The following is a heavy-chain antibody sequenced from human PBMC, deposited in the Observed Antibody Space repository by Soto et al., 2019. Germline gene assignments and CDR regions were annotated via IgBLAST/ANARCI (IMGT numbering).Heavy chain of an antibody. J-gene: IGHJ5*02. CDR2: INTDNGKT. CDR3: ARAGNCTSTTCFSGWLDP. Sequence: ASVKVSCKASGYTFTNSSMHCVRQSPLQGLEWMGCINTDNGKTRDSQRFQDRVTLTRDTSANTAYMELSSLTYEDTAVYYCARAGNCTSTTCFSGWLDPWGQGTLVTVSS. CDR1: GYTFTNSS. V-gene: IGHV1-3*04. D-gene: IGHD2-2*01.